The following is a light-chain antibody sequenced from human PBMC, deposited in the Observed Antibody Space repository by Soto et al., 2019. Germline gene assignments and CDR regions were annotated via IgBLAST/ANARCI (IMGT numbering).Light chain of an antibody. CDR3: QQVERDTST. CDR2: DAS. J-gene: IGKJ4*01. CDR1: QWLXSF. Sequence: IRLTQTPSSLSASVGDSVTIACRASQWLXSFLVWYQQKPGKAPKLLXYDASSLQIGCPSRLSGSGFGTDFTRPITSRQPEDCDTYYCQQVERDTSTFGGGTKVDIK. V-gene: IGKV1-9*01.